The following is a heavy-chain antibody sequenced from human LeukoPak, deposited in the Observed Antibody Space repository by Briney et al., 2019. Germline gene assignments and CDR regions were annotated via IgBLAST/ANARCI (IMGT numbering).Heavy chain of an antibody. J-gene: IGHJ4*02. V-gene: IGHV1-24*01. CDR2: FDPEDGES. CDR3: ATADKWEPLDY. CDR1: GASLIETS. D-gene: IGHD1-26*01. Sequence: ASVTVSFKVSGASLIETSIHWVRQAPGQWLEWMGGFDPEDGESIFAQRFQGRFSMTEDTSTDTAYMELRSLRPADTAVYYCATADKWEPLDYWGQGTLVTVSS.